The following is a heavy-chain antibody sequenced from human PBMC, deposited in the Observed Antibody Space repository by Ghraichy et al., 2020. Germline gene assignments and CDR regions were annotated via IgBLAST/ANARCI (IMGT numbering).Heavy chain of an antibody. D-gene: IGHD3-10*01. CDR3: ARDGDLRYYGSGDRYGMDV. J-gene: IGHJ6*02. V-gene: IGHV1-18*04. Sequence: ASVKVSCKASGYTFTSYGISWVRQAPGQGLEWMGWISAYNGNTNYAQKLQGRVTMTTDTSTSTAYMELRSLRSDDTAVYYCARDGDLRYYGSGDRYGMDVWGQGTTVTVSS. CDR2: ISAYNGNT. CDR1: GYTFTSYG.